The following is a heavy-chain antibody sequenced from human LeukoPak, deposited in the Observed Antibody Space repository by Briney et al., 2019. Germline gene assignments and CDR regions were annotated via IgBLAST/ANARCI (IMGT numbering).Heavy chain of an antibody. CDR1: GITFSNYA. CDR2: ISGSGGST. Sequence: GGSLRLSCAGSGITFSNYAIYWVRQAPGKGLEWVSGISGSGGSTYYADSVKGRFTISRDNSRNTLYLQMNSLRAEDTAVYFCVLYCSGGSCYSIGGAFDIWGQGTLVTVSS. J-gene: IGHJ3*02. V-gene: IGHV3-23*01. D-gene: IGHD2-15*01. CDR3: VLYCSGGSCYSIGGAFDI.